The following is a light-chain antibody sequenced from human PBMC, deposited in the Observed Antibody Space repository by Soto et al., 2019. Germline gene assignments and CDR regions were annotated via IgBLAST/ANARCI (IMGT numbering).Light chain of an antibody. V-gene: IGKV3-15*01. Sequence: EIVLTQSPGTLSLSPGERATLSCRASQTVSGAYLAWYRQKPGQAPRLLIYDASTRTTDIPARFSGSGFGTEFILTISSLQSADFAVYYCQQYNNWPPRLTFGGGTKVDIK. CDR1: QTVSGAY. J-gene: IGKJ4*01. CDR2: DAS. CDR3: QQYNNWPPRLT.